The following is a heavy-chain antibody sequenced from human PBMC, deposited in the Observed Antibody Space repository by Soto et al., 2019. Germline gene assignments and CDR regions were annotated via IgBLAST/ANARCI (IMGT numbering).Heavy chain of an antibody. CDR3: ARDIAGHVDSLQPYYYNGMDV. J-gene: IGHJ6*02. V-gene: IGHV3-30-3*01. D-gene: IGHD1-26*01. Sequence: PGGSLRLSCAASGFTFSSYAMHWVRQAPGKGLEWVAVISYDGSNKYYADSVKGRFTISRDNAKNSLYLQMNSLRAEDTAVYYCARDIAGHVDSLQPYYYNGMDVWGQGTTVTVSS. CDR2: ISYDGSNK. CDR1: GFTFSSYA.